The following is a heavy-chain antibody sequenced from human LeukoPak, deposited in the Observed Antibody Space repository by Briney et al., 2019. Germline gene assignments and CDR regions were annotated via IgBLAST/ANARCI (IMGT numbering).Heavy chain of an antibody. CDR3: ARADYYDSSGYFDY. CDR1: GFTFSSYA. J-gene: IGHJ4*02. Sequence: PGRSLRLSCAASGFTFSSYAMHWVRQAPGKGLEGLAVISYDGSNKYYADSVKGRFTISRDNSKNTLYLQMNSLRAEDTAVYYCARADYYDSSGYFDYWGQGTLVTVSS. CDR2: ISYDGSNK. V-gene: IGHV3-30-3*01. D-gene: IGHD3-22*01.